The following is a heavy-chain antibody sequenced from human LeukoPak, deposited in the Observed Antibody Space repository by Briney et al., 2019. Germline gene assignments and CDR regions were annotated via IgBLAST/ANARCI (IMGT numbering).Heavy chain of an antibody. V-gene: IGHV4-38-2*01. Sequence: SETLSLACAVSGFSISTGYYWGWIRQPPGKGLEWIGSMYRSGSTYYNPSRKSRMTISLDTSKNQFSLKLNSVTAADTALYYCVSQVVPAAIPDAFDIWGRGTMVSVSS. CDR3: VSQVVPAAIPDAFDI. J-gene: IGHJ3*02. CDR1: GFSISTGYY. CDR2: MYRSGST. D-gene: IGHD2-2*01.